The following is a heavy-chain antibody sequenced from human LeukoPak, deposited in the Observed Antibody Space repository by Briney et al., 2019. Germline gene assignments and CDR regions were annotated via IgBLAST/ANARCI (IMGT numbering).Heavy chain of an antibody. CDR3: ARDVLRGYSYGLFDY. CDR1: GFTFSSYG. Sequence: GGSLRLSCAASGFTFSSYGMHWVREAPGKGLEWVAVIWYDGSNKYYADSVQGRFTISRDNSKNTLYLQMNSLRAEDTAVYYCARDVLRGYSYGLFDYWGQGILVTVSS. J-gene: IGHJ4*02. CDR2: IWYDGSNK. D-gene: IGHD5-18*01. V-gene: IGHV3-33*01.